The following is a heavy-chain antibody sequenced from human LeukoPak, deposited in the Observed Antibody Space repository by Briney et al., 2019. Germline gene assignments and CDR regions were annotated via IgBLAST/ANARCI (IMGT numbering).Heavy chain of an antibody. J-gene: IGHJ4*02. CDR3: VMDYYTSGDY. D-gene: IGHD3-10*01. Sequence: GSLRLSCAASGFRFSSYWMLWVRQAPGKGLVWVSRTNWDGSSTAYADSVKGRFTVSRDNAKNTLYLQMNSLRAEDTAVYYCVMDYYTSGDYWGQGTLVTVSS. V-gene: IGHV3-74*01. CDR2: TNWDGSST. CDR1: GFRFSSYW.